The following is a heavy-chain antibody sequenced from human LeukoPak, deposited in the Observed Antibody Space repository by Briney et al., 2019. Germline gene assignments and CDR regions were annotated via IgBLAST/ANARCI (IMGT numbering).Heavy chain of an antibody. V-gene: IGHV1-69*13. D-gene: IGHD3-10*01. CDR2: IIPIFGTA. CDR1: GGTFSSYA. J-gene: IGHJ4*02. CDR3: ARFDPGVHPGDY. Sequence: SVKVSCKASGGTFSSYAISWVRQAPGQGLEWMGGIIPIFGTANYAQNLQGRVTITADESTTTAYMELSSLRSDDTAVYYCARFDPGVHPGDYWGQGTLVTVSS.